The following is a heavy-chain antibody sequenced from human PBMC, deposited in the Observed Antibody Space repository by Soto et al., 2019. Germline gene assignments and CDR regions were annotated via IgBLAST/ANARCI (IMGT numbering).Heavy chain of an antibody. CDR3: ARDEAWSSSSGWYPRRFDY. Sequence: QVQLVESGGGVVQPGRSLRLSCAASGFTFSSYGMHWVRQAPGKGLEWVAVIWYDGSNKYYADSVKGRFTISRDNSKNTLYLQMNSLRAEDTAVYYCARDEAWSSSSGWYPRRFDYWGQGTLVTVSS. CDR1: GFTFSSYG. D-gene: IGHD6-19*01. J-gene: IGHJ4*02. CDR2: IWYDGSNK. V-gene: IGHV3-33*01.